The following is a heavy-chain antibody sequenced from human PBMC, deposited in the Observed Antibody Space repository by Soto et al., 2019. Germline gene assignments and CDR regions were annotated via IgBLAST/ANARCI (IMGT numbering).Heavy chain of an antibody. CDR1: GGTFSSYT. V-gene: IGHV1-69*02. CDR2: IIPILGIA. J-gene: IGHJ6*02. CDR3: ARGVLVTTVTTVGYYGMDV. Sequence: QVQLVQSGAEVKKPGSSVKVSCKASGGTFSSYTISWVRQAPGQGLEWMGRIIPILGIANYAQKFQGRVTITADKSTSTAYMELSSLRFEDTAVYYCARGVLVTTVTTVGYYGMDVWGQGTTVTVFS. D-gene: IGHD4-17*01.